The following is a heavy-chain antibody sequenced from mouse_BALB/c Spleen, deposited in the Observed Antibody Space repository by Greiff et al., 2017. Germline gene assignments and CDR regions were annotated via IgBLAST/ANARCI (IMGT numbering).Heavy chain of an antibody. CDR1: GYTFTSYW. J-gene: IGHJ2*01. CDR2: IYPGDGDT. V-gene: IGHV1-87*01. D-gene: IGHD4-1*01. CDR3: ARGWDVYYFDY. Sequence: VQLQQSGAELARPGASVKLSCKASGYTFTSYWMQWVKQRPGQGLEWIGAIYPGDGDTRYTQKFKGKATLTADKSSSTAYMQLSSLASEDSAVYYCARGWDVYYFDYWGQGTTLTVSS.